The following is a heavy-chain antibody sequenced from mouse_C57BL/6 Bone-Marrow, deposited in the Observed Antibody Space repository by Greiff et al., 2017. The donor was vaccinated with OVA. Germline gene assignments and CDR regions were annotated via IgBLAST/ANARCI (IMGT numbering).Heavy chain of an antibody. Sequence: EVKLMESGAELVRPGASVKLSCTASGFNIKDDYMHWVKQRPEQGLEWIGWIDPENGDTEYASKFQGKATITADTSSNTAYLQLSSLTSEDTAVYYCTNSFDYWGQGTTLTVSS. CDR2: IDPENGDT. J-gene: IGHJ2*01. V-gene: IGHV14-4*01. CDR3: TNSFDY. CDR1: GFNIKDDY.